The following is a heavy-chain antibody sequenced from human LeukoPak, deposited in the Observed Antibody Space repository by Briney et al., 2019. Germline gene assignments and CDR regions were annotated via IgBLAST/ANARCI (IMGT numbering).Heavy chain of an antibody. V-gene: IGHV3-21*01. Sequence: PGGSLRLSCAASGFTFSTYHMNWVRQAPGKGLEWVSSISTSRTYIYYSDSVKGRFTISRDNAENSLYLQMNSLRAEDTAVYYCARGRGISGSYSSYYFDYWGQGTLVTVSS. J-gene: IGHJ4*02. CDR2: ISTSRTYI. CDR1: GFTFSTYH. D-gene: IGHD1-26*01. CDR3: ARGRGISGSYSSYYFDY.